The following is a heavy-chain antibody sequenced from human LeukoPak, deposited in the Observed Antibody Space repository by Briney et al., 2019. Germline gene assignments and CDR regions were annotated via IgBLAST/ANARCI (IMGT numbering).Heavy chain of an antibody. D-gene: IGHD6-13*01. CDR1: GGSISSYY. Sequence: PSETLSLTCSVPGGSISSYYWSWVRQPAGKGLEWIGRIYSSGSTNYNPSLNSRVTMSVDTSNNQLSLRLTSVTAADTAVYYCARGTTAAAGIFDCWGQGTLVTVSS. CDR3: ARGTTAAAGIFDC. J-gene: IGHJ4*02. V-gene: IGHV4-4*07. CDR2: IYSSGST.